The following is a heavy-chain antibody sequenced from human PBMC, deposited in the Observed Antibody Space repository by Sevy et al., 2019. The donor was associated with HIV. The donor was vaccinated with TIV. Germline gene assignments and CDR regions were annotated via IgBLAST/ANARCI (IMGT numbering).Heavy chain of an antibody. D-gene: IGHD1-20*01. CDR3: ARLPGMTHLFAH. Sequence: GGSLRLSCAASGFIFNRFTMNWVRQAPGKGLEWIAYISGAVTIIYYADSVRGRFTISRENAKHSVYRQMRSLKAEDTAVYDCARLPGMTHLFAHWGQGTVVTVSS. CDR1: GFIFNRFT. J-gene: IGHJ4*02. V-gene: IGHV3-48*01. CDR2: ISGAVTII.